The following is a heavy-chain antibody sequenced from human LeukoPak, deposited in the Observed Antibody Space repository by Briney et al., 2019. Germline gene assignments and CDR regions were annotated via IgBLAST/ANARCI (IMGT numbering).Heavy chain of an antibody. CDR1: GVTVSSIY. Sequence: PGGSLRLSCAASGVTVSSIYMDWVRQAPGTGLDWVSVIYPDGRTYYTESVKGRFTISRDSSENSLLLQMNSLRAEDTTVYYCATLKGWYGEGCFDCWGQGTLVTVSS. CDR2: IYPDGRT. V-gene: IGHV3-53*01. J-gene: IGHJ4*02. D-gene: IGHD3-10*01. CDR3: ATLKGWYGEGCFDC.